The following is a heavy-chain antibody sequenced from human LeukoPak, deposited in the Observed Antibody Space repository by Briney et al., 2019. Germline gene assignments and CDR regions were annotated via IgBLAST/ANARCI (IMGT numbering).Heavy chain of an antibody. V-gene: IGHV4-39*07. J-gene: IGHJ4*02. D-gene: IGHD5-18*01. CDR2: INHSGST. Sequence: PSETLSLTCTVSGDSISSNNYYWGWIRQPPGKGLEWIGEINHSGSTNYNPSLKSRVTISVDTSKNQFSLKLSSVTAADTAVYYCARADPAKDTDYWGQGTLVTVSS. CDR1: GDSISSNNYY. CDR3: ARADPAKDTDY.